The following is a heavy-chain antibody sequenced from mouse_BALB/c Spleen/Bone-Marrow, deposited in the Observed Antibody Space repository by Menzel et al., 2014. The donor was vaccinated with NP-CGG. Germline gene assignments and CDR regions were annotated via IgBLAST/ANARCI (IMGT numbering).Heavy chain of an antibody. CDR1: GYSFTGYF. J-gene: IGHJ1*01. CDR2: INPYNGDT. D-gene: IGHD1-1*01. CDR3: ARVTTDWYFDV. Sequence: EVQLQQFGPELVKPGASVKISCKASGYSFTGYFMNWVMQSHGKSLEWIGRINPYNGDTSYNQKFKGKATLTVDKSSSTAHMELRSLASEDSAVYYCARVTTDWYFDVWGAGTTVTVSS. V-gene: IGHV1-20*02.